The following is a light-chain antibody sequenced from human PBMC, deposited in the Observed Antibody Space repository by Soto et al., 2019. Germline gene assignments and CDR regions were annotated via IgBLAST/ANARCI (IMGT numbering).Light chain of an antibody. CDR2: EVV. Sequence: QSALAQPPSASGTPGQSVTISCTGTKNDIGVYDFVSWYQHISGKAPRLILYEVVKRPSGVPDRYSGSKCGNRASLTVSCLQAAEEGDDSCKSFGGSNTDGFGSGTKVTVL. V-gene: IGLV2-8*01. CDR1: KNDIGVYDF. CDR3: KSFGGSNTDG. J-gene: IGLJ1*01.